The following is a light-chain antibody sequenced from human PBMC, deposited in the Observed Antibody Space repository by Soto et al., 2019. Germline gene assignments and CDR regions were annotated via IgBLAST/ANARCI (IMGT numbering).Light chain of an antibody. CDR1: SSDVGTYNY. CDR2: EVN. J-gene: IGLJ1*01. V-gene: IGLV2-14*01. CDR3: FSYTTSTSLLYV. Sequence: QSALTQPASVSGSPGQSITISCTGTSSDVGTYNYVSWYQQHPGKAPKLMIFEVNNRPSGVSNRFSSSKSGNTASLIISGLQAEDEAEYYCFSYTTSTSLLYVFGTGTKLTVL.